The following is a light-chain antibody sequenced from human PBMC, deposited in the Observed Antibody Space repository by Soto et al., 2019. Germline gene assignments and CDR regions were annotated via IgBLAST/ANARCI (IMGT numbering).Light chain of an antibody. CDR1: QSVSSN. Sequence: EIVLTQSPATLSVSPGERATLSCRASQSVSSNLAWYQHKPGQAPRLLIYDASNRATGIPARFSGSGSGTDFTLTISSLEPEDFAVYYCQQRSNWLALTFGGGTKLDIK. V-gene: IGKV3-11*01. CDR2: DAS. CDR3: QQRSNWLALT. J-gene: IGKJ4*01.